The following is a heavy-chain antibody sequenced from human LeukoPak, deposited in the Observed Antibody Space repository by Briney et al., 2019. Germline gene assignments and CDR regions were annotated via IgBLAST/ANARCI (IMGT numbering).Heavy chain of an antibody. CDR2: INPNSGGT. J-gene: IGHJ4*02. CDR3: ARDGAVAGTSRNY. V-gene: IGHV1-2*06. CDR1: GYTFTGYY. D-gene: IGHD6-19*01. Sequence: ASVKVSCKASGYTFTGYYMHWVRQAPGQGLEWMGRINPNSGGTNYAQKFQGRVTMTRDTSISTAYMELSRLRSDDTAVYYCARDGAVAGTSRNYWGQGTLVTVSS.